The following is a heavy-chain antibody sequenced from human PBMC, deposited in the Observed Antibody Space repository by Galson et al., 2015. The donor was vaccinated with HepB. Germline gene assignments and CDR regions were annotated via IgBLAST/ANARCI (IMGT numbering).Heavy chain of an antibody. CDR3: ARADDFWSGYRDAGTSRWFDS. CDR1: GDSFSIYA. Sequence: ASGDSFSIYAMSWVRQAPGQGLGWMGGISPILGIPNYAQKFQDRVTITADKSTGTAFMELSSLRSEDTAVYYCARADDFWSGYRDAGTSRWFDSWGQGTLVIVSS. D-gene: IGHD3-3*01. V-gene: IGHV1-69*10. J-gene: IGHJ5*01. CDR2: ISPILGIP.